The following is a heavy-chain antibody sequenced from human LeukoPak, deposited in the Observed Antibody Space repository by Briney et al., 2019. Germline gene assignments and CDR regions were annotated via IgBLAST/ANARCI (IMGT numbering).Heavy chain of an antibody. V-gene: IGHV4-4*09. Sequence: SETLSLTCTVSGGSISSYYWSWIRQPPGKGLEWIGYIYTSGSTNYNPSLESRVTISVDTSKNQFSLELSSVTAADTAVYYCASLYSGSLYYYYMDVWGKGTTVTVSS. CDR3: ASLYSGSLYYYYMDV. J-gene: IGHJ6*03. CDR1: GGSISSYY. CDR2: IYTSGST. D-gene: IGHD1-26*01.